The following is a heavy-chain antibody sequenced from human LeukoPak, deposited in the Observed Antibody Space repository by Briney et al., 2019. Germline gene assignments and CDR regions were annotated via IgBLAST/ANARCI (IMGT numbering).Heavy chain of an antibody. CDR3: ARSYGAVVFDY. V-gene: IGHV3-74*01. CDR1: GFTFSSYG. CDR2: ISDDGSTP. Sequence: GGPLEPSWAASGFTFSSYGMHWVGKAPGKGLVWVSRISDDGSTPTYADSVKGRFTISRDNAKNTLYLQMNSLRAEDTAVYYCARSYGAVVFDYWGQGTLVTVSS. J-gene: IGHJ4*02. D-gene: IGHD1-26*01.